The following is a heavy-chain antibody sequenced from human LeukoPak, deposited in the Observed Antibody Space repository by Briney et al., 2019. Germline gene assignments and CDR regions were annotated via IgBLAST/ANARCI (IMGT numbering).Heavy chain of an antibody. CDR3: AKGDCSSTSCLRFDP. D-gene: IGHD2-2*01. J-gene: IGHJ5*02. CDR2: ISGSGGST. V-gene: IGHV3-23*01. Sequence: QAGGSLRLSCAASGFTFSSYAMSWVRQAPGKGLEWVSAISGSGGSTYYADSVKGRFTISRDNSKNTLYLQMNSLRAEDTAVYYCAKGDCSSTSCLRFDPWGQGTLVTVPS. CDR1: GFTFSSYA.